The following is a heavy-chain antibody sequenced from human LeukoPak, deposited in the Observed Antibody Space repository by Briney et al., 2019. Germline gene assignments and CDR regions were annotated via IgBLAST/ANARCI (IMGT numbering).Heavy chain of an antibody. Sequence: ASETLSLTCAVSGYSINNAHYWAWIRQPPGKGLEWIGNISQSAIASYNPSLKSRVTISLDTSNSHFSLDLRAVTAADTAVYFCASASVDHSIVAGDYFDYWGQGTLVTVSS. CDR2: ISQSAIA. J-gene: IGHJ4*02. CDR3: ASASVDHSIVAGDYFDY. V-gene: IGHV4-38-2*01. CDR1: GYSINNAHY. D-gene: IGHD2-15*01.